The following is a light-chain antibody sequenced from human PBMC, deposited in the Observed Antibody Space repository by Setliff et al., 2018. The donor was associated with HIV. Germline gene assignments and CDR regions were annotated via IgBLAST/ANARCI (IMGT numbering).Light chain of an antibody. V-gene: IGLV2-11*01. Sequence: QSALTQPRSVSGSPGQSVTISCTGTSSDVGGYNYVSWYQQHPGKAPKLMIYDVSKRPSGVPDRFSGSKSGNTASLTISGLQAVDEADYYCCSYAGSYTSPSGVFGGGTKVTVL. J-gene: IGLJ2*01. CDR3: CSYAGSYTSPSGV. CDR1: SSDVGGYNY. CDR2: DVS.